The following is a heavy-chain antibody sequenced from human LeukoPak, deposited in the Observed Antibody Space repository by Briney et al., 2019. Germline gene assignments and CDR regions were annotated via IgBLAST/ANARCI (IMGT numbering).Heavy chain of an antibody. CDR2: INHSGST. CDR1: GGSFSGYY. Sequence: SETLSLTCAVYGGSFSGYYWSWIRQPPGKGLEWIGEINHSGSTNYNPSLKSRVTISVDTSKNQFSPKLSSVTAADTAVYYCARVMTTVATRGYFDLWGRGTLVTVSS. D-gene: IGHD4-23*01. V-gene: IGHV4-34*01. J-gene: IGHJ2*01. CDR3: ARVMTTVATRGYFDL.